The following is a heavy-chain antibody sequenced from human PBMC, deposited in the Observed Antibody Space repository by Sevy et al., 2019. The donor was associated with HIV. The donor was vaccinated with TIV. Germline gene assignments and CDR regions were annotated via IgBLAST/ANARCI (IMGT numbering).Heavy chain of an antibody. CDR2: IGGRDTGT. CDR1: GFTFSNYA. V-gene: IGHV3-23*01. CDR3: AKDLAIVVGDAFDI. J-gene: IGHJ3*02. Sequence: GGSLRLSCEASGFTFSNYAMSWVRQAQGKGLEWVSAIGGRDTGTYYADSVKGSFTISRDNSRNTLFLQMNSLRAEDTAVYYCAKDLAIVVGDAFDIWGQGTVVTVSS. D-gene: IGHD3-22*01.